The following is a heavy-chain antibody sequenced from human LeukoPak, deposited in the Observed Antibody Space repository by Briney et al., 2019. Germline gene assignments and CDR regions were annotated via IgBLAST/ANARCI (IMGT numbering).Heavy chain of an antibody. D-gene: IGHD7-27*01. V-gene: IGHV3-33*01. CDR2: IWYDGSNK. CDR3: ARDRTGTYWYFDL. Sequence: GGSLRLSCAASGFTFSSYGMHWVRQAPGKGLERVAVIWYDGSNKYYADSVKGRFTISRDNSKNTLYLQMNSLRAEDTAVYYCARDRTGTYWYFDLWGRGTLVTVSS. J-gene: IGHJ2*01. CDR1: GFTFSSYG.